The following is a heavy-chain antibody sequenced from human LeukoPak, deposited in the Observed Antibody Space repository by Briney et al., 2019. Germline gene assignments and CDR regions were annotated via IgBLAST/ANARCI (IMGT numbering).Heavy chain of an antibody. CDR3: ARDLSSSWYYFDY. Sequence: PSASVKVSCKASGYTFTCYYMHWVRQAPGQGLEWMGWINPNSGGTNYAQKFQGRVTMTRDTSISTAYMELSRLRSDDTAVYYCARDLSSSWYYFDYWGQGTLVTVSS. V-gene: IGHV1-2*02. D-gene: IGHD6-13*01. CDR2: INPNSGGT. CDR1: GYTFTCYY. J-gene: IGHJ4*02.